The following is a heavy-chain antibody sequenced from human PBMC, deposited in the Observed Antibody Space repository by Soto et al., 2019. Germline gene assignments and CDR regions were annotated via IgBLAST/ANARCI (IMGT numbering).Heavy chain of an antibody. CDR3: AKFRSLVIPFES. CDR2: ISSTSSTI. Sequence: QVQLVESGGGLVKPGGSLRLSCAASGFTFSDYYMSWIRQAPGKGLEWVSYISSTSSTIYYADSVKGRFTISRDNDKKSLYLQMNSLRAEDTAVYYCAKFRSLVIPFESWGQGTLVTVSS. CDR1: GFTFSDYY. V-gene: IGHV3-11*01. D-gene: IGHD3-9*01. J-gene: IGHJ4*02.